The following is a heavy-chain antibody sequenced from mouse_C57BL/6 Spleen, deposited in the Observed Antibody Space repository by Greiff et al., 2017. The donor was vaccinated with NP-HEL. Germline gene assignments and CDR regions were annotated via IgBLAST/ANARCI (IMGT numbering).Heavy chain of an antibody. Sequence: EVQLQQSGPELVKPGASVKMSCKASGYTFTDYNMHWVKQSHGKSLEWIGYINPNNGGTSYNQKFKGKATLTVNKSSSTAYMELRSLTSEDSAVYYCAITTVVAKGYWYFDVWGTGTTVTVSS. J-gene: IGHJ1*03. CDR1: GYTFTDYN. CDR3: AITTVVAKGYWYFDV. CDR2: INPNNGGT. V-gene: IGHV1-22*01. D-gene: IGHD1-1*01.